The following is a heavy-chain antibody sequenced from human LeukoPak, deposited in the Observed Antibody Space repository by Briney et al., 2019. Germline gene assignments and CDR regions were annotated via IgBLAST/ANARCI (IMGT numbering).Heavy chain of an antibody. CDR1: GYTFTSYG. J-gene: IGHJ4*02. V-gene: IGHV1-18*01. CDR3: AREVNDYGDSYRDY. Sequence: GASVKVSCKASGYTFTSYGISWVRQAPGQGLEWMGWISAYDGNTNYAQKLQGRVTMTTDTSTSTAYMELRSLRSDDTAVYYCAREVNDYGDSYRDYWGQGTLVTVSS. CDR2: ISAYDGNT. D-gene: IGHD4-17*01.